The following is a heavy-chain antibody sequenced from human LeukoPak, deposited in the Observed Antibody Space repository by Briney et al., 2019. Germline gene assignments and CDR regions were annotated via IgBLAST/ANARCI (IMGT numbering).Heavy chain of an antibody. CDR1: GGTFSSYA. CDR3: ARVVQLEVTHHNWFDP. J-gene: IGHJ5*02. V-gene: IGHV1-69*05. CDR2: IIPIFGTA. D-gene: IGHD1-1*01. Sequence: SVKVSCKASGGTFSSYAISWVRQAPGQGLEWMGGIIPIFGTANYAQKFQGRVTITTDESTSTAYMELSSLRSEDTAVYYCARVVQLEVTHHNWFDPWGQGTLVTVSS.